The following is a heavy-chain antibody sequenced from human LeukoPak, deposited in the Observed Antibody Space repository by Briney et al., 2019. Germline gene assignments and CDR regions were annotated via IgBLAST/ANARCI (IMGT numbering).Heavy chain of an antibody. D-gene: IGHD5-18*01. Sequence: GASLRLSCAASGFTFSSYAMSWVRQAPGKGLEWVSSISNSGGSTYYADSVKGRFTISRDNSKNTLYLQMNSLRAEDTAVYYCAKDGRYTYYYYFDYWGQGTLVTVSS. CDR2: ISNSGGST. CDR3: AKDGRYTYYYYFDY. V-gene: IGHV3-23*01. CDR1: GFTFSSYA. J-gene: IGHJ4*02.